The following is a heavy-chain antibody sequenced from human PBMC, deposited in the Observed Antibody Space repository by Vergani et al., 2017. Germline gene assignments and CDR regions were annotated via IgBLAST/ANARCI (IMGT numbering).Heavy chain of an antibody. CDR3: ARHRGSGGFFPSSYFYGMDV. Sequence: QVQLQESGPGLVKPSETLTLTCDVSDSSIMTNPYWGWFRQSPGKGLEWIGCIHHSGDTHYNSSLKSRVSIVIVSSSKFSLSLTSVTAADTAIYYCARHRGSGGFFPSSYFYGMDVWVHGTTVTVSS. CDR2: IHHSGDT. J-gene: IGHJ6*02. CDR1: DSSIMTNPY. D-gene: IGHD3-10*01. V-gene: IGHV4-38-2*01.